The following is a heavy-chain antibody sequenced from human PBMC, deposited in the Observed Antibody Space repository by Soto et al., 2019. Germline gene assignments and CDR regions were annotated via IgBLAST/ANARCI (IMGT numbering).Heavy chain of an antibody. CDR1: EGTFSSYA. Sequence: SVKVSCKASEGTFSSYAISWVRQAPGQGLEWMGGIIPIFGTANYAQKFQGRVTITADKSTSTAYMELSSLRSEDTAVYYCARESPDSVEYSSSSVPYYYYGMDVWGQGTTVTVSS. D-gene: IGHD6-6*01. V-gene: IGHV1-69*06. CDR2: IIPIFGTA. CDR3: ARESPDSVEYSSSSVPYYYYGMDV. J-gene: IGHJ6*02.